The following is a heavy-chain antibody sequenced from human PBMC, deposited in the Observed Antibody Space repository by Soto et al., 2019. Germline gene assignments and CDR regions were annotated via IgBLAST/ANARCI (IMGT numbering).Heavy chain of an antibody. Sequence: QVRLKQRGAGLLKPSETLSLTCDVYGGSFSGYYWSWIRQSPGKGLEWIGQIKHSGGTNYNPLLKSRVTISVDTPRNQFSRKLSSVTAADTTVYFCARTYYYRSGTYFAWFDPWGQGTLVTVSS. CDR3: ARTYYYRSGTYFAWFDP. CDR1: GGSFSGYY. J-gene: IGHJ5*02. CDR2: IKHSGGT. V-gene: IGHV4-34*01. D-gene: IGHD3-10*01.